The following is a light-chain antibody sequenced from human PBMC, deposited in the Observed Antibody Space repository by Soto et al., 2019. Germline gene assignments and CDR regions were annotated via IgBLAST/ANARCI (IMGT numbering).Light chain of an antibody. CDR3: QSYDSSSVV. CDR2: EDN. V-gene: IGLV6-57*04. CDR1: SGSIASNY. J-gene: IGLJ2*01. Sequence: FMLTQPHSVSESPGKTVTISCTRSSGSIASNYVQWYQQRPGSAPTTVIYEDNQRPSGVPDRFSGSIDSSSTSASLTIAGLKTEDEADYYCQSYDSSSVVFGGGTKLTVL.